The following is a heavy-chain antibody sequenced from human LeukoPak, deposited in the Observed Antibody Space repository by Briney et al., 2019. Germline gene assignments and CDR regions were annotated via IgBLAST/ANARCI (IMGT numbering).Heavy chain of an antibody. CDR3: AKRGVVIRVILVGFHKEAYYFDS. D-gene: IGHD3-22*01. Sequence: PGGSLRLSCAVSGITLSNYGMSWVRQAPGKGLEWVAGISYSGGRTKYADSVKGRFTISRDNSKNTLYLQMNSLRAEDTAVYFCAKRGVVIRVILVGFHKEAYYFDSWGQGALVTVSS. CDR2: ISYSGGRT. V-gene: IGHV3-23*01. J-gene: IGHJ4*02. CDR1: GITLSNYG.